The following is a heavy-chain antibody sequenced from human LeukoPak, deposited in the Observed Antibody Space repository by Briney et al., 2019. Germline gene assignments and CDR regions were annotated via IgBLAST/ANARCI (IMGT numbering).Heavy chain of an antibody. CDR2: INHSGST. V-gene: IGHV4-34*01. CDR1: GGSISSYY. CDR3: ARGGNYDFWSGYMWFDP. J-gene: IGHJ5*02. Sequence: SETLSLTCTVSGGSISSYYWSWIRQPPGKGLEWIGEINHSGSTNYNPSLKSRVTISVDTSKNQFSLKLSSVTAADTAVYYCARGGNYDFWSGYMWFDPWGQGTLVTVSS. D-gene: IGHD3-3*01.